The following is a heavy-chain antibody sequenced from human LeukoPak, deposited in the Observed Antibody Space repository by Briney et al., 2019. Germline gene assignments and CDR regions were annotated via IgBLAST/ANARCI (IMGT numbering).Heavy chain of an antibody. V-gene: IGHV4-59*01. CDR1: GGSISSYC. J-gene: IGHJ6*02. D-gene: IGHD4-17*01. Sequence: PSETLSLTCTVSGGSISSYCWSWIRQPPGKGLEWIGYIYYSGSTNYNPSLKSRVTISVDTSKNQFSLKLSSVTAADTAVYYCARECTVTTQTRSYYYYGMDVWGQGTTVTVSS. CDR3: ARECTVTTQTRSYYYYGMDV. CDR2: IYYSGST.